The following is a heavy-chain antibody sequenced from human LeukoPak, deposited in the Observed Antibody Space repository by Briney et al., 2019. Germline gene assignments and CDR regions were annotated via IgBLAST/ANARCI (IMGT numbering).Heavy chain of an antibody. D-gene: IGHD5-18*01. J-gene: IGHJ4*02. CDR3: ARAARGYNYGPFDY. V-gene: IGHV4-39*07. CDR1: GGSISSSSYY. Sequence: SETLSLTCTVSGGSISSSSYYWGWIRQPPGKGLEWIGSIYYSGSTNYNPSLKSRVTISVDTSKNQFSLKLSSVTAADTAVYYCARAARGYNYGPFDYWGQGTLVTVSS. CDR2: IYYSGST.